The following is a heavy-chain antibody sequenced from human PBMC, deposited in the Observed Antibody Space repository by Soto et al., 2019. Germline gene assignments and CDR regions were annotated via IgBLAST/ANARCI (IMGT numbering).Heavy chain of an antibody. Sequence: QVHLVQSGAEVKKPGASVKVSCKASGYTFTSYGISWVQQAPGQGLEWMGWISSYNGNTNYTQKLQGRVTMTTDTSTSIAYMALRSLRSDGTAVFYCARVRGFSDDGGAWGQGALVTVSS. CDR3: ARVRGFSDDGGA. V-gene: IGHV1-18*01. J-gene: IGHJ4*02. CDR1: GYTFTSYG. D-gene: IGHD4-17*01. CDR2: ISSYNGNT.